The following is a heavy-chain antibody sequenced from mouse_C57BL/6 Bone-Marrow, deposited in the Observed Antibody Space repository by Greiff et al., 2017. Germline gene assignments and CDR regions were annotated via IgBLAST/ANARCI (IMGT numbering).Heavy chain of an antibody. J-gene: IGHJ3*01. CDR2: FHPYNDDT. CDR3: ARGGYEGFAY. D-gene: IGHD2-2*01. Sequence: QVQLKESGAELVKPGASVKMPCKASGYTFTTYPIEWMKQNHGKSLEWIGNFHPYNDDTKYNEKFKGKATLTVEKSSSTVYWELSRLTSDDSAVYYCARGGYEGFAYWGQGTLVTVSA. V-gene: IGHV1-47*01. CDR1: GYTFTTYP.